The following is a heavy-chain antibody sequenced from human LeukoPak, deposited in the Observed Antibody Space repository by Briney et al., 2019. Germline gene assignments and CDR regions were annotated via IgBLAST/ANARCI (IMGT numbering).Heavy chain of an antibody. CDR2: IIPIFGTA. CDR3: AREVGYYDSSGTEVDAFDI. Sequence: SVKVSCKASAGTFSSYAISWVRQAPGQGLEWMGGIIPIFGTANYAQKFQGRVTITADESTSTAYMELSSLRSEDTAVYYCAREVGYYDSSGTEVDAFDIWGQGTMVTVSS. J-gene: IGHJ3*02. V-gene: IGHV1-69*01. D-gene: IGHD3-22*01. CDR1: AGTFSSYA.